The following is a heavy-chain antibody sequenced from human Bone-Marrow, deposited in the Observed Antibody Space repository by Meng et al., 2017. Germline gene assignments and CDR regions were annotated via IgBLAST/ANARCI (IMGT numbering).Heavy chain of an antibody. J-gene: IGHJ4*02. D-gene: IGHD4-11*01. CDR1: GGSFSDYY. CDR2: INHSGST. Sequence: QGQLQQWGAGLLKPSETLSLTCVGSGGSFSDYYWSWIRQPPGKGLEWIGEINHSGSTNYNPSLESRATISVDTSQNNLSLKLSSVTAADSAVYYCARGPTTMAHDFDYWGQGTLVTVSS. CDR3: ARGPTTMAHDFDY. V-gene: IGHV4-34*01.